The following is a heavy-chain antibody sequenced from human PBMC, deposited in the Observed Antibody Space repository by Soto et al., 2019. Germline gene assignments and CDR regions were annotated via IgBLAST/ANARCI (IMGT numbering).Heavy chain of an antibody. CDR2: LSAYNGNT. CDR1: GYTFTSYA. Sequence: QVHLVQSGAAVKEPGASVKVSCKASGYTFTSYAISWVRQAPGQGLEWMGWLSAYNGNTNYAQNVQGRVTVTTDTSTDTAYMELRSLRSDDTAVYYCATVVGAVPYWGQGTLVTVSS. J-gene: IGHJ4*02. CDR3: ATVVGAVPY. V-gene: IGHV1-18*01. D-gene: IGHD1-26*01.